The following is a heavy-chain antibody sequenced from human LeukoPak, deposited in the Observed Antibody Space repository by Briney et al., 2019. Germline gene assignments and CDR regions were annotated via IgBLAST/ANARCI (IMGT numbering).Heavy chain of an antibody. J-gene: IGHJ6*02. CDR3: ARDNPYCSSTSCYTYYYGMDV. CDR2: IKQDGSEK. Sequence: GGSLRLSCAASGFTFSSNWMSWVRQAPGKGLEWVANIKQDGSEKYYVDSVKGRFTISRDNAKNSLYLQMNSLRAEDTAVYYCARDNPYCSSTSCYTYYYGMDVWGQGTTVTVSS. D-gene: IGHD2-2*02. V-gene: IGHV3-7*01. CDR1: GFTFSSNW.